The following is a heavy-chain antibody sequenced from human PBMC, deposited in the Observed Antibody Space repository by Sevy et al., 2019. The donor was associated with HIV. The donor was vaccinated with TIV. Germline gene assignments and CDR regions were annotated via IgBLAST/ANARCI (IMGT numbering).Heavy chain of an antibody. CDR3: ARQGTRGSYPI. CDR1: GGSISTYY. Sequence: SETLSLTCTVSGGSISTYYWSWSRQPPGKGLEWIGEISYTGTTNYNPALQSRVTLSVDTSRNQFSLTLSSVTAADTAFYYCARQGTRGSYPIWGQGTLVTVSS. J-gene: IGHJ4*02. CDR2: ISYTGTT. V-gene: IGHV4-59*08. D-gene: IGHD1-26*01.